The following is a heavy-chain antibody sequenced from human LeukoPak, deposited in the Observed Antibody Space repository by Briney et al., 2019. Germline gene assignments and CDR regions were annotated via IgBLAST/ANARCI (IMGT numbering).Heavy chain of an antibody. CDR1: GYTFTTYY. J-gene: IGHJ4*02. CDR2: INPNSGGT. Sequence: ASVKVSCKASGYTFTTYYMHWVRQAPGRGLEWMGWINPNSGGTNYAQKFQGRVTMTRDTSISTAYMELSRLGSDDTAVYYCARDGYYGSGSYSAPDYWGQGTLVTVSS. V-gene: IGHV1-2*02. D-gene: IGHD3-10*01. CDR3: ARDGYYGSGSYSAPDY.